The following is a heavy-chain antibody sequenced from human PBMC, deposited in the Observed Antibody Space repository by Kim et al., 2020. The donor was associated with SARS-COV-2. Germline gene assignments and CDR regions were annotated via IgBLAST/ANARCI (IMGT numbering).Heavy chain of an antibody. CDR2: ISSSSSYT. J-gene: IGHJ6*02. D-gene: IGHD6-19*01. Sequence: GGSLRLSCAASGFTFSDYYMSWIRQAPGKGLEWVSYISSSSSYTNYADSVKGRFTISRDNAKNSLYLQMNSLRAEETAVYYCARDPGSGWTSTSPGMDVWGQGTTVTVSS. CDR1: GFTFSDYY. V-gene: IGHV3-11*05. CDR3: ARDPGSGWTSTSPGMDV.